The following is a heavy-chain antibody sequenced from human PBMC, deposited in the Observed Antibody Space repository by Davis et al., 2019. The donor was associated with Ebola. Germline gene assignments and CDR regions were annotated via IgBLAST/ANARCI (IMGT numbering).Heavy chain of an antibody. V-gene: IGHV1-18*01. CDR3: ARERYSGYDDFDY. CDR2: ISAYNGNT. Sequence: ASVKVSCKASGGTFSSYAISWVRQAPGQGLEWMGWISAYNGNTNYAQKLQGRVTMTTDTSTSTAYMELRSLRSDDTAVYYSARERYSGYDDFDYWGQGTLVTVSS. D-gene: IGHD5-12*01. J-gene: IGHJ4*02. CDR1: GGTFSSYA.